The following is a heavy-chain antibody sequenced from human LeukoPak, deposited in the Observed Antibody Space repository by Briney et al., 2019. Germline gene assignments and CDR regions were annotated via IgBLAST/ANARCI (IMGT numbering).Heavy chain of an antibody. V-gene: IGHV1-2*02. CDR1: GFTFTGYY. CDR2: INSNSGGT. D-gene: IGHD7-27*01. Sequence: ASVKVSCKASGFTFTGYYMHWVRQAPGQGLEWMGWINSNSGGTNYAQKFQGRVTVTRDTSITTAYMELSRLRSDDTAVYYCARVTRVNRGHYWADGYWGQGTLVTVSS. CDR3: ARVTRVNRGHYWADGY. J-gene: IGHJ4*02.